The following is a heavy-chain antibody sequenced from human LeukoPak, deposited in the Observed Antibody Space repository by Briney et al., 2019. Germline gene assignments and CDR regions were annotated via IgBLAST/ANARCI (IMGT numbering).Heavy chain of an antibody. Sequence: AGGSLRLPCAASGFTFRSYWMSWVRQAPGKGLEWVANINQDEGKKYYLDSVKGRFTISRDNTKNSLYLQMIGLRAEDTAVYYCARDGNGLIFPTDSWGQGTLLTVSS. D-gene: IGHD2-8*01. J-gene: IGHJ4*02. CDR1: GFTFRSYW. V-gene: IGHV3-7*01. CDR2: INQDEGKK. CDR3: ARDGNGLIFPTDS.